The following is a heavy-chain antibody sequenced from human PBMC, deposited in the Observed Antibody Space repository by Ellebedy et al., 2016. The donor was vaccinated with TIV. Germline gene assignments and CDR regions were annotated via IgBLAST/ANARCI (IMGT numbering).Heavy chain of an antibody. V-gene: IGHV3-9*01. CDR3: AKATYYDFWSGSSPDAFDI. J-gene: IGHJ3*02. CDR1: GFTFDDYA. CDR2: ISWNSGNI. Sequence: SLKISXAASGFTFDDYAMHWVRQAPGKGLEWVSGISWNSGNIGYADSVKGRFTISRDNAKNSLYLQMNSLRAEDTALYYCAKATYYDFWSGSSPDAFDIWGPGTMVTVSS. D-gene: IGHD3-3*01.